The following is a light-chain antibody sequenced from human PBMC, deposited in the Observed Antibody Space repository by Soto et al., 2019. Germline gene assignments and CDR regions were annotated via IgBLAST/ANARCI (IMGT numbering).Light chain of an antibody. CDR2: GAS. J-gene: IGKJ3*01. CDR3: QQFGSSPLFT. V-gene: IGKV3-20*01. CDR1: QSVSSSS. Sequence: EIVLTQSPGTLSLSPGERATLSCRASQSVSSSSLAWYQQKPGQAPRLLIYGASSRATGIPDRFSGSGSGTDFTLTIIRLEPEDFAVYYCQQFGSSPLFTFGPGTKVDI.